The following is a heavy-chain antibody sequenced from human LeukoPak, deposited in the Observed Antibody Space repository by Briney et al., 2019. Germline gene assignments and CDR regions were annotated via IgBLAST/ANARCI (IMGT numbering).Heavy chain of an antibody. J-gene: IGHJ6*02. CDR3: ARGRKYSYGTYYYGLDV. CDR1: GFTFSSYA. Sequence: GGSLRLSCAASGFTFSSYAMHWVRQAPGKGLEWVAVVSYDETGKYYADSVKGRFTISRDNSKNTLYLQMNSLRAEDTAVYYCARGRKYSYGTYYYGLDVWGQGTTVTVCS. V-gene: IGHV3-30-3*01. CDR2: VSYDETGK. D-gene: IGHD5-18*01.